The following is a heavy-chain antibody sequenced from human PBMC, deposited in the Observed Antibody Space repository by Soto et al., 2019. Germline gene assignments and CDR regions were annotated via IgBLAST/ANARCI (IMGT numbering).Heavy chain of an antibody. V-gene: IGHV3-30*03. CDR3: ARDCGYGDYHWYFDL. CDR2: ISYDGSNK. CDR1: GFTFSSYG. D-gene: IGHD4-17*01. J-gene: IGHJ2*01. Sequence: QVPLVESGGGVVQPGRSLRLSCAASGFTFSSYGMHWVRQAPGKGLEWVAVISYDGSNKYYADSVKGRFTISRDNSKNTLYLQMNSLRAEDTAVYYCARDCGYGDYHWYFDLWGRGTLVTVSS.